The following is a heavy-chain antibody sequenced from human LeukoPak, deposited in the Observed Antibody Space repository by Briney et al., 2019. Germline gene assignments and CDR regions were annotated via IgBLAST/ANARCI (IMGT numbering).Heavy chain of an antibody. CDR3: AKSGTSLNYYYYYMDV. Sequence: GGSLRLSCAASGFTFSSYAMSWVRQAPGKGLAWVSAISGSGGSTYYADSVKGRFTISRDNSKNTLYLQMNSLRAEDTAVYYCAKSGTSLNYYYYYMDVWGKGTTVTVSS. CDR2: ISGSGGST. J-gene: IGHJ6*03. V-gene: IGHV3-23*01. D-gene: IGHD6-13*01. CDR1: GFTFSSYA.